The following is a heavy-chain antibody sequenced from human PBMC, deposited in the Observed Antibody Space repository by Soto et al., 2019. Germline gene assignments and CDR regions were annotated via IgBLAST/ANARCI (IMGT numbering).Heavy chain of an antibody. D-gene: IGHD2-2*02. CDR3: ARAAGYCSSTSCYTGHYYGMDV. V-gene: IGHV4-4*02. CDR2: IYHSGST. CDR1: GGSISSSNW. Sequence: SETLSLTCAVSGGSISSSNWWSWVRQPPGKGLEWIGEIYHSGSTNYNPSLKSRVTISVDKSKNQFSLKLSSVTAADTAVYYCARAAGYCSSTSCYTGHYYGMDVWGQGTTVTVSS. J-gene: IGHJ6*02.